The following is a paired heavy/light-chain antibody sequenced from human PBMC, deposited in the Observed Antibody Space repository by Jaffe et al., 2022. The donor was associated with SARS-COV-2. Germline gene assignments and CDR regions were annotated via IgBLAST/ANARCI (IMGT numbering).Heavy chain of an antibody. V-gene: IGHV4-59*01. Sequence: QVQLQESGPGLVKASETLSLTCTVSGGSISSFYWSWIRQAPGKGLEWIGYIYYSGSTNYNPYLKSRVTISVDTSKNQFSLKLSSVTAADTAVYYCARGGFTMVRGATSPYYYYYMDVWGKGTTVTVSS. D-gene: IGHD3-10*01. CDR2: IYYSGST. CDR1: GGSISSFY. CDR3: ARGGFTMVRGATSPYYYYYMDV. J-gene: IGHJ6*03.
Light chain of an antibody. V-gene: IGLV1-51*01. Sequence: QSVLTQPPSVSAAPGQKVTISCSGSSSNIGNNYVSWYQQLPETAPKLLIYDNNKRPSGIPDRFSGSKSGTSATLGITGLQTGDEADYYCGTWDSSLSAVVFGGGTKLTVL. CDR1: SSNIGNNY. J-gene: IGLJ2*01. CDR2: DNN. CDR3: GTWDSSLSAVV.